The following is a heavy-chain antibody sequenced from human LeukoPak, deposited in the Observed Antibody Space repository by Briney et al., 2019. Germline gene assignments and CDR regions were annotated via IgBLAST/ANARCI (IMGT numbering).Heavy chain of an antibody. J-gene: IGHJ4*02. V-gene: IGHV4-59*01. CDR3: ARAGVGGVYNGIFDS. CDR2: IFDTGRS. D-gene: IGHD5-24*01. CDR1: GGSISGYS. Sequence: SETLSLTCTVSGGSISGYSWTWIRQPPGKGLQWIGYIFDTGRSHCDPSLNSRVTISVDTSRNQLSLRVTSVTAADTALYYCARAGVGGVYNGIFDSWGQGTLVTVSS.